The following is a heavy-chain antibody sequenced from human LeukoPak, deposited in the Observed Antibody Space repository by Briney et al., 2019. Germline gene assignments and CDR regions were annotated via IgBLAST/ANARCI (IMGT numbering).Heavy chain of an antibody. J-gene: IGHJ3*01. CDR3: ARPYSSGWFPSHAFDV. CDR1: GYSFTSYW. Sequence: GESLKISCKGSGYSFTSYWIGWVRQMPGKGLEWMGIIYPGDSDIRYSPSFQGQVTISADKSISTAYLQWSSLKASDTAMYYCARPYSSGWFPSHAFDVWGQGTMVTVSS. CDR2: IYPGDSDI. D-gene: IGHD6-19*01. V-gene: IGHV5-51*01.